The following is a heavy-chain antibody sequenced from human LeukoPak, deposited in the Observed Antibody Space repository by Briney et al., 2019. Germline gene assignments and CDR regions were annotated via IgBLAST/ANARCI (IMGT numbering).Heavy chain of an antibody. CDR3: ARSPRTRIAARDY. J-gene: IGHJ4*02. CDR2: ISSSSSYI. V-gene: IGHV3-21*01. CDR1: GFTFSSYS. Sequence: GGSLRLSCAASGFTFSSYSMNWVRQAPGKGLEWVSSISSSSSYIYYADSVKGRFTISRDNAKNSLYLQMNSLRAEDTAVYYCARSPRTRIAARDYWGQETLVTVSS. D-gene: IGHD6-6*01.